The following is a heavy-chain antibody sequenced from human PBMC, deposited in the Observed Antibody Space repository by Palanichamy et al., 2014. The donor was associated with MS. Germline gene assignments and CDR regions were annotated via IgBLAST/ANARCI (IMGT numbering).Heavy chain of an antibody. CDR2: TYHSGST. CDR1: GYSISSGYY. Sequence: QVQLQESGPGLVKPSETLSLTCAVSGYSISSGYYWGWIRQPPGKGLEWIGSTYHSGSTYYNPSLKSRVTISVDTSKNQFSLKLSSVTAADTAVYYCARDGEPPWFDYWGQGTLVTVSS. J-gene: IGHJ4*02. CDR3: ARDGEPPWFDY. D-gene: IGHD2-21*01. V-gene: IGHV4-38-2*02.